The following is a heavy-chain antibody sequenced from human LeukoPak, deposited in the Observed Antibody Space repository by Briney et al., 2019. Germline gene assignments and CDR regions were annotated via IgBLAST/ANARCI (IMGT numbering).Heavy chain of an antibody. CDR2: FDPEDGET. Sequence: ASVKVSCKVSGYTLTELSMHWVRQAPGKGLEWMGGFDPEDGETIYAQKFQGRVTMTEDTSTDTAYMELSSLRSEDTAVYYCARVPSSIAAARYYYYYYMDVWGKGTTVTISS. V-gene: IGHV1-24*01. CDR1: GYTLTELS. D-gene: IGHD6-13*01. CDR3: ARVPSSIAAARYYYYYYMDV. J-gene: IGHJ6*03.